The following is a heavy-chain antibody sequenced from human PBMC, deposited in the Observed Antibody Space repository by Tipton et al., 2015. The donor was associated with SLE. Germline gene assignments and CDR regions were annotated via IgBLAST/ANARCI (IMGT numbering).Heavy chain of an antibody. V-gene: IGHV3-30-3*01. CDR1: GFTFSSYA. CDR2: ISYDGSNK. J-gene: IGHJ4*02. Sequence: SLRLSCAASGFTFSSYAMHWVRQAPGKGLEWVAVISYDGSNKYYADSVKGRFTISRDNSKNTLYLQMNSLRAEDTAVYYCAREKGYSGYYSLDYWGQGTLVTVSS. D-gene: IGHD5-12*01. CDR3: AREKGYSGYYSLDY.